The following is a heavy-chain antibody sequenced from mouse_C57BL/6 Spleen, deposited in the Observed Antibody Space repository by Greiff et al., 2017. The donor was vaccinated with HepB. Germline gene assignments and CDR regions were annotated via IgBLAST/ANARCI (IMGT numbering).Heavy chain of an antibody. Sequence: EVQLVESGGGLVKPGGSLKLSCAASGFTFSSYAMSWVRQTPEKRLEWVATISDGGSYTYYPDNVKGRFTISRDNAKNNLYLQMSHLKSEDTAMYYCARDRSYYASFAYWGQGTLVTVSA. CDR3: ARDRSYYASFAY. CDR2: ISDGGSYT. CDR1: GFTFSSYA. D-gene: IGHD2-10*01. J-gene: IGHJ3*01. V-gene: IGHV5-4*01.